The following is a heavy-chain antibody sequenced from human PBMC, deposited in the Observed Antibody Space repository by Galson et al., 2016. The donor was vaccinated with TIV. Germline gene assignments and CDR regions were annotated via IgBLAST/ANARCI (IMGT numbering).Heavy chain of an antibody. J-gene: IGHJ1*01. CDR3: ARRADSGSYYDYFQH. V-gene: IGHV4-31*11. CDR1: GGSVSNSGYF. D-gene: IGHD1-26*01. Sequence: TLSLTCAVSGGSVSNSGYFWTWIRQHPGKGLAWIGNRYNSGSTYYNPSLKSRVTMSVDKSQNQLPLNLRSVTAADTAVYYCARRADSGSYYDYFQHWGQGTLVTVSS. CDR2: RYNSGST.